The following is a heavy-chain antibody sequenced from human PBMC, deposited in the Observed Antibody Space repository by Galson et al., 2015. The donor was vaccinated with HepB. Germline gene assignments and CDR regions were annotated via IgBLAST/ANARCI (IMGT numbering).Heavy chain of an antibody. Sequence: LRLSCAASGFTFSSYGMHWVRQAPGKGLEWVAVIWYDGSNKYYADSVKGRFTIFRDNSKNTLYLQMNSLRAEDTAVYYCARSQQLVTLADYWGQGTLVTVSS. CDR2: IWYDGSNK. CDR1: GFTFSSYG. CDR3: ARSQQLVTLADY. J-gene: IGHJ4*02. D-gene: IGHD6-13*01. V-gene: IGHV3-33*01.